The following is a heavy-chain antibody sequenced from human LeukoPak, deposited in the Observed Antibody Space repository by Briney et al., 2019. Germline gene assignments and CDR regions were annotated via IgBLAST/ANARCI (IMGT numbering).Heavy chain of an antibody. J-gene: IGHJ6*03. CDR3: ARDGGSYYPYFYYYYMDV. CDR2: ISSSSSYT. CDR1: GFTFSTYS. Sequence: AGGSLRLSCAASGFTFSTYSMNWVRQAPGKGLEWVSSISSSSSYTYYADSVKGRFTISRDNAKNSLYLQMNSLRAEDTAVYYXARDGGSYYPYFYYYYMDVWGKGTTVTVSS. V-gene: IGHV3-21*01. D-gene: IGHD1-26*01.